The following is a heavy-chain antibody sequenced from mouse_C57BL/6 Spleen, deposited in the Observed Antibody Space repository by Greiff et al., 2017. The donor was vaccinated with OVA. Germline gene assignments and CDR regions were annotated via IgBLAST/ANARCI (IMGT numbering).Heavy chain of an antibody. J-gene: IGHJ4*01. Sequence: QVQLKESGPGLVQPSQSLSITCTVSGFSLTSYGVHWVRQSPGKGLEWLGVIWSGGSTDYNAAFISRLSISKDNSKCQVFFKMNSLQADDAAIYYCARASYYYGSSYCAMDYWGQGTSVTVSS. V-gene: IGHV2-2*01. CDR3: ARASYYYGSSYCAMDY. CDR2: IWSGGST. D-gene: IGHD1-1*01. CDR1: GFSLTSYG.